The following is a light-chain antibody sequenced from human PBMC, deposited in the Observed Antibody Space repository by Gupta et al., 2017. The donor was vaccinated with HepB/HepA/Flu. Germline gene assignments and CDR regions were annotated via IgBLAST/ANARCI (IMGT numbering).Light chain of an antibody. V-gene: IGKV3-20*01. Sequence: EIVLTQSPGTLSLSPGERAPLSCRASQSGTSSYLAWYQQNPGQAPRLLIYGASSGSGADFTLTSSRLEPEDLAVYYCQQYGTSITFGQGARLEIK. J-gene: IGKJ5*01. CDR1: QSGTSSY. CDR3: QQYGTSIT. CDR2: GAS.